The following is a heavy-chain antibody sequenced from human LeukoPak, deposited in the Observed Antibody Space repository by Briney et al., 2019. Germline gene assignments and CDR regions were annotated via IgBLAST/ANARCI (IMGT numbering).Heavy chain of an antibody. D-gene: IGHD3-22*01. CDR3: ATYYYDSSGYYPPDY. J-gene: IGHJ4*02. Sequence: ASVKVSCKVSGYTLTELSMHWVRQAPGKGLEWMGGFDPEDGETIYAQKFQGRDTMTEDTSTDTAYMELSSLRSEDTAVYYCATYYYDSSGYYPPDYWGQGTLVTVSS. CDR2: FDPEDGET. V-gene: IGHV1-24*01. CDR1: GYTLTELS.